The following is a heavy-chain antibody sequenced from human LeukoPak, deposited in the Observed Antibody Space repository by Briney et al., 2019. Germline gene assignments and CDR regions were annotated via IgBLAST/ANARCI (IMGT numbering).Heavy chain of an antibody. CDR3: ARERRIVATTNWFDR. CDR2: IYYNENS. CDR1: GDSFTDYY. J-gene: IGHJ5*02. D-gene: IGHD5-12*01. V-gene: IGHV4-59*01. Sequence: SETLSLTCNVIGDSFTDYYWNWIRQPPGKGLEWIGYIYYNENSNYSPSLKGRVTLSVDTSRNQFSLHLASVTAADTAMYYCARERRIVATTNWFDRWGQGTLVTVSS.